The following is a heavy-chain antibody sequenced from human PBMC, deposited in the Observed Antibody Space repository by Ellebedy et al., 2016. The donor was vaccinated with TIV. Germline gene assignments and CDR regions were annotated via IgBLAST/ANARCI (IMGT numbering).Heavy chain of an antibody. J-gene: IGHJ3*02. V-gene: IGHV3-7*03. CDR1: GSIFSNFW. CDR2: IKQDGNDK. D-gene: IGHD3-22*01. CDR3: VRDWSNNFDYSGTMIDDAFDI. Sequence: GGSLRLSCTASGSIFSNFWMSWVRQAPGKGLEWVANIKQDGNDKYYVDSVKGRFTISRDNAKNSLSLEMNSLKVEDTAVYYCVRDWSNNFDYSGTMIDDAFDIWGQGTMVTVSS.